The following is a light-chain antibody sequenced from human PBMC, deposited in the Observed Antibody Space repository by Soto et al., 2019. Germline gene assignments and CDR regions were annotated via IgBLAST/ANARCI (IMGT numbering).Light chain of an antibody. J-gene: IGKJ2*01. V-gene: IGKV3-20*01. Sequence: EIVLTQSPGTLSLSPGERATLSCRASQSVSSSFLAWYQQRPGQAPRLLVYGASSRATDIPDRFSGSGSGTDFTRTISRLEPEDFAVYYCQQYGSSPPATFGQGTKLEIK. CDR2: GAS. CDR1: QSVSSSF. CDR3: QQYGSSPPAT.